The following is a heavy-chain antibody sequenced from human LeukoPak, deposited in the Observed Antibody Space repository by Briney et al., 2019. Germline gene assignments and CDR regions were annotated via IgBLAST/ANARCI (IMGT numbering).Heavy chain of an antibody. Sequence: SETLSLTCTVSGGSISSGDYYWSWIRQPPGKGLEWIGYVYYSGSTYYNPSLKSRVTISVDTSKNQFSLKLSSVTAADTAVYYCARAGPLNWFDPWGQGTLVTVSS. CDR1: GGSISSGDYY. J-gene: IGHJ5*02. CDR3: ARAGPLNWFDP. V-gene: IGHV4-30-4*01. CDR2: VYYSGST.